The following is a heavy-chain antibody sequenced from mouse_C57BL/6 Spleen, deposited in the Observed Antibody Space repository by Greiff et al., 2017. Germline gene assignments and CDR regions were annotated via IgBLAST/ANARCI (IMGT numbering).Heavy chain of an antibody. CDR3: ARAGCNYLYWYFDV. CDR1: GFTFSSYA. V-gene: IGHV5-4*01. CDR2: ISDGGSYT. Sequence: EVQLVESGGGLVKPGGSLKLSCAASGFTFSSYAMSWVRQTPEKRLEWVATISDGGSYTYYPDNVKGRFTISRDNAKNNLYLQMSHLKSEDTAMYYCARAGCNYLYWYFDVWGTGTTVTVSS. D-gene: IGHD2-1*01. J-gene: IGHJ1*03.